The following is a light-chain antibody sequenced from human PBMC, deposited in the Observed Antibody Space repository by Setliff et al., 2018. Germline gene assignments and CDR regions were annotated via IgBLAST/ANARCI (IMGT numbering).Light chain of an antibody. CDR2: EVS. CDR3: SSYAGSNNYV. Sequence: QSALTQPPSASGSPGQSVTISCTGTSSDVGGYNYVSWYQQHPGKAPKLMIYEVSKWPSGVPDRFSGSKSGNTASLTVSRLQAEDEADYYCSSYAGSNNYVFGTGTKVTVL. J-gene: IGLJ1*01. V-gene: IGLV2-8*01. CDR1: SSDVGGYNY.